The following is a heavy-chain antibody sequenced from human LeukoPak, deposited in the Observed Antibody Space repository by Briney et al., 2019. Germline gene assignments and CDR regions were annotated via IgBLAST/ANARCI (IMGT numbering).Heavy chain of an antibody. V-gene: IGHV4-4*07. Sequence: SETLSLTCTVSGGSISSYYWSWIRQPAGEGLEWIGRIYTSGSTNYNPSLKSRVTMSVDTSKNQFSLKLSSVTAADTAVYYCAREVRKWTTTLYYYYGMDVWGQGTTVTVSS. CDR1: GGSISSYY. CDR2: IYTSGST. CDR3: AREVRKWTTTLYYYYGMDV. D-gene: IGHD4-17*01. J-gene: IGHJ6*02.